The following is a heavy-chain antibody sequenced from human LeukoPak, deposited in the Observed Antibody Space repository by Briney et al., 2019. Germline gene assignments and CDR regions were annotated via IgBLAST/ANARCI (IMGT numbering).Heavy chain of an antibody. Sequence: PSETLSLTCTFSGASSSHYYWTWIRQPHGKGLEWIGYIYYTGTTNYNPSLKSRVTLSIDTSKNQFSLKVTSVTAADTAVYYCAREAPGSGAIDYWGQGTLVTVSS. V-gene: IGHV4-59*01. CDR2: IYYTGTT. J-gene: IGHJ4*02. CDR1: GASSSHYY. D-gene: IGHD1-14*01. CDR3: AREAPGSGAIDY.